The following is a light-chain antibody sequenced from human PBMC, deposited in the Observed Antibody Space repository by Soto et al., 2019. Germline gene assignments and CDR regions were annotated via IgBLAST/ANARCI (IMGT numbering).Light chain of an antibody. CDR2: EVS. CDR1: ASDVGTNNY. J-gene: IGLJ1*01. V-gene: IGLV2-14*01. Sequence: QSVLTQPASVSGSPGQSITISCTGTASDVGTNNYVSWYQQYPGKAPQLIIYEVSQRPSGISDRFFGSKSGDTASLTISGLQAEDEADYYCSSHTTCYTVDVFGTGTKVTVL. CDR3: SSHTTCYTVDV.